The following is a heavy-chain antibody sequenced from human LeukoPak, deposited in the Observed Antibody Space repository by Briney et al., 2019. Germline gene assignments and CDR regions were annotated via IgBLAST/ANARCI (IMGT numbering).Heavy chain of an antibody. CDR2: INPGSGAT. CDR1: GHTFTDYY. CDR3: ARDYRGVGSGSPFGFDY. J-gene: IGHJ4*02. V-gene: IGHV1-2*02. Sequence: ASLKVSCKASGHTFTDYYIHWVRQAPGQGLEWMGWINPGSGATNYAQKFQGRVTMTRDTSISTAYMDLSRLRSDDTAIYYCARDYRGVGSGSPFGFDYWGRGTLVTVSS. D-gene: IGHD3-10*01.